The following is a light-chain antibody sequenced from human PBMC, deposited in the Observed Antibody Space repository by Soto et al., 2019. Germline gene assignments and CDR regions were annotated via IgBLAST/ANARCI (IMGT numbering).Light chain of an antibody. V-gene: IGKV3-20*01. CDR1: RSVSSSY. CDR2: GAS. CDR3: QQYGSSPWT. J-gene: IGKJ1*01. Sequence: EIVLTQSPVPLSLSPGERATLACSATRSVSSSYIAWYQQKPGQAPKFLIYGASSRDNGIPDRFSGSGFGTDFTLTISRLEPEDFAVYYCQQYGSSPWTFGQGTKVDIK.